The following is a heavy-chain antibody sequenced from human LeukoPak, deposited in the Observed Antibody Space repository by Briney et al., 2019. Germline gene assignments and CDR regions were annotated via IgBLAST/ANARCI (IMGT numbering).Heavy chain of an antibody. CDR2: INPNSGGT. Sequence: ASVKVSCKASGYTFTGYYMHWGRQAPGQGLEWMGRINPNSGGTNYAQKFQGRVTMTRDTSISTAYMELSRLRSDDTAVYYCARDHCSGGSCYDYNWFDPWGQGTLVTVSS. CDR1: GYTFTGYY. CDR3: ARDHCSGGSCYDYNWFDP. V-gene: IGHV1-2*06. D-gene: IGHD2-15*01. J-gene: IGHJ5*02.